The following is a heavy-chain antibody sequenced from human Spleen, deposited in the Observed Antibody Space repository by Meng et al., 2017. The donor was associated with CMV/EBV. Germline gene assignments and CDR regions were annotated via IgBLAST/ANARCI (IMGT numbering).Heavy chain of an antibody. CDR2: IYNGVATT. D-gene: IGHD4-23*01. CDR1: GFTFSTYA. V-gene: IGHV3-23*03. Sequence: GESLKISCAASGFTFSTYAMSWVRQAPGKGLEWVSVIYNGVATTYYTDSVKGRFTISRDNSKNTLYLQMNSLRAEDTAVYYCAKAPYGDNSEQAHCWGQGTLVTVSS. CDR3: AKAPYGDNSEQAHC. J-gene: IGHJ4*02.